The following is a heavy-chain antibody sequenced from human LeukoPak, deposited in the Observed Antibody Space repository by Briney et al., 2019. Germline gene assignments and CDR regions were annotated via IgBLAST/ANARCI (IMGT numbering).Heavy chain of an antibody. D-gene: IGHD5-18*01. J-gene: IGHJ4*02. CDR1: GGSIHIYS. CDR3: ARGLVGDTAMLSE. CDR2: MYTTGSN. V-gene: IGHV4-4*07. Sequence: SETLSLTCTVSGGSIHIYSWSWVRQPAGKGLEWIGRMYTTGSNNYSPSLKSRVSMSIDISKNQFSLKLTSVTAADTAVYYCARGLVGDTAMLSEWGQGTLVIVSS.